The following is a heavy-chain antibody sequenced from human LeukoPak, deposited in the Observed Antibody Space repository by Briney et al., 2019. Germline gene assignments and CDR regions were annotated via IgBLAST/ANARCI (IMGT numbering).Heavy chain of an antibody. CDR1: GFTFSRNS. CDR3: AGVFGEGYSYGPIDY. J-gene: IGHJ4*02. CDR2: ISSSSTYI. D-gene: IGHD5-18*01. V-gene: IGHV3-21*01. Sequence: GGPLRLSCAASGFTFSRNSMNWVRQAPGKGLEWVSSISSSSTYIYYADSVKGRFTISRDNAKNSLYLQMNSLRAEDTAVYYCAGVFGEGYSYGPIDYWGQGTLVTVSS.